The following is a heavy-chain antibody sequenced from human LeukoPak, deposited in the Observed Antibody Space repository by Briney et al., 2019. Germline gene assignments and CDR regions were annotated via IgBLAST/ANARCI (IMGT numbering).Heavy chain of an antibody. V-gene: IGHV3-74*01. D-gene: IGHD1-14*01. CDR3: FVVVEPPDSDGFDV. CDR1: GFTFGNSG. J-gene: IGHJ3*01. Sequence: VQPGGSLRLSCAASGFTFGNSGVHWVRPAPGKGLWWVSVINADGSTATYADSVKGRFTISRYNARNTLSLQMNSLTIEDTAVYYCFVVVEPPDSDGFDVWGQGTMITVSS. CDR2: INADGSTA.